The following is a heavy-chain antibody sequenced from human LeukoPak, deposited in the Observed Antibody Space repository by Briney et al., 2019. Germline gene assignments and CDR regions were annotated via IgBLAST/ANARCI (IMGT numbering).Heavy chain of an antibody. D-gene: IGHD3-22*01. CDR1: GFTFSSYS. V-gene: IGHV3-48*01. CDR2: ISSSSSTI. J-gene: IGHJ6*02. CDR3: ARGFYDSSGYFYYYGMDV. Sequence: GGSLRLSCAASGFTFSSYSMNWVRQAPGKGLEWVSYISSSSSTIYYADSVKGRFTISRDNAKNSLYLQMNSLRAEDTAVYYCARGFYDSSGYFYYYGMDVWGQGTTVTVSS.